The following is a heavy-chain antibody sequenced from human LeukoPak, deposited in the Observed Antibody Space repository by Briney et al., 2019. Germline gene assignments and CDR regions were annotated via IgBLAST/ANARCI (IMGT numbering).Heavy chain of an antibody. CDR1: GFTFSSYE. CDR2: ISSSGRTT. Sequence: PGGSLRLSCVASGFTFSSYEMNWVRQAPGKGLEWVSYISSSGRTTYYADSVKGRFTISRDNTKNPLYLQMNSLRAEDTALYYCAKATHPTPWGAPLDYWGQGTLVTVSS. D-gene: IGHD1-26*01. V-gene: IGHV3-48*03. J-gene: IGHJ4*02. CDR3: AKATHPTPWGAPLDY.